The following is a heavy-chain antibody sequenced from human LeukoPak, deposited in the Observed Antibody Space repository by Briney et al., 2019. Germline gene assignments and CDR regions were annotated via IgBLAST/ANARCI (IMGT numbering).Heavy chain of an antibody. CDR2: INWNGGST. Sequence: PGGSLRLSCAASGFTFDDYAMHWVRQAPGKGLEWVSGINWNGGSTGYADSVKGRFTISRDNAKNSLYLQMNSLRVEDTALYYCARTGSGDYYDSSGYYSDDAFDIWGQGTMVTVSS. D-gene: IGHD3-22*01. CDR1: GFTFDDYA. J-gene: IGHJ3*02. V-gene: IGHV3-20*04. CDR3: ARTGSGDYYDSSGYYSDDAFDI.